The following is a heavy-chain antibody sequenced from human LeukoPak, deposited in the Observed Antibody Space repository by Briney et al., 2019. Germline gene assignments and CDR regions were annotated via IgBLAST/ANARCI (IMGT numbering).Heavy chain of an antibody. V-gene: IGHV3-53*01. CDR1: GFTLSSNY. Sequence: GGSLRLSRAASGFTLSSNYMRWVPQAPRKGLEGVSVIYSGGSTYYADSVKGRFTISRDNSKNTLYLQMNSLRAEDTAVYYCARAPTVTGSYYYYYMDVWGKGTTVTVSS. D-gene: IGHD4-11*01. J-gene: IGHJ6*03. CDR3: ARAPTVTGSYYYYYMDV. CDR2: IYSGGST.